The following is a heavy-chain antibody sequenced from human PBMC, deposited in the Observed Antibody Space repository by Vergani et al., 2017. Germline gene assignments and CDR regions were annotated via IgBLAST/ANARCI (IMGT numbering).Heavy chain of an antibody. CDR2: ISYDGDRR. D-gene: IGHD3-22*01. J-gene: IGHJ4*02. Sequence: QVHLVESGGGVVQPGRSLTLSCVASGFSFRGHGMQWVRQAPGKGLEWVAMISYDGDRRDYGDFEKGRVTISRDSSKTVYLQMNSLRVEDTAMYFCARDETEIFVSSSHYSHLLYYWGQGMLVTVSS. CDR1: GFSFRGHG. CDR3: ARDETEIFVSSSHYSHLLYY. V-gene: IGHV3-30*03.